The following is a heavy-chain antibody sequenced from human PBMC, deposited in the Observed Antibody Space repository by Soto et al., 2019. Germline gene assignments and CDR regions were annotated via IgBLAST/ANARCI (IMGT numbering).Heavy chain of an antibody. CDR1: GYNLTNYF. CDR3: ARDAVVGSTTGSHFDH. J-gene: IGHJ4*02. V-gene: IGHV1-46*01. D-gene: IGHD1-26*01. CDR2: INPSDGRA. Sequence: ASVKVSCKASGYNLTNYFLHWVRQAPGQGLEWMGIINPSDGRATYAQKLQGRLTMTTDTSTSTVYMELSRLRSDDTAVYFCARDAVVGSTTGSHFDHWGQGTLVTVSS.